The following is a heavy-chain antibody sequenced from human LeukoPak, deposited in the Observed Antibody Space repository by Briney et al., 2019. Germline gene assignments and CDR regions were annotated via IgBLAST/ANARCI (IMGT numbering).Heavy chain of an antibody. J-gene: IGHJ3*02. CDR2: IGSSSSYI. V-gene: IGHV3-21*01. D-gene: IGHD3-10*01. CDR3: AREIYGSGSYYTDAFDI. Sequence: GGSLRLSCAASGFTFSSYSMNWVRQAPGKGLEWVSSIGSSSSYIYYADSVKGRFTISRDNAKNSLYLQMNSLRAEDTAVYYCAREIYGSGSYYTDAFDIWGQGTMVTVSS. CDR1: GFTFSSYS.